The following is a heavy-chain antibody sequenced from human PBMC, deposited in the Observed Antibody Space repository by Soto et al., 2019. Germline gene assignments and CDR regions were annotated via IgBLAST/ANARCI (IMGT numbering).Heavy chain of an antibody. CDR1: GGSISSGGYS. D-gene: IGHD2-2*01. J-gene: IGHJ5*02. V-gene: IGHV4-30-2*01. Sequence: QLQLQESGSGLVKPSQTLSLTCAVSGGSISSGGYSWSWIRQPPGKGLEWIGYIYHSGSTYYNPSPXSXXTISVDRSKNQFFLQLSSVTAADTAVHYCARVPDRWGQGTLVTVSS. CDR2: IYHSGST. CDR3: ARVPDR.